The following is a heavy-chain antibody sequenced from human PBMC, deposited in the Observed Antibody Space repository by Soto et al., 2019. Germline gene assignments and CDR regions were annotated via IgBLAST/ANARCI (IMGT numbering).Heavy chain of an antibody. CDR2: ISQSGNT. CDR1: GGSISSGDYY. V-gene: IGHV4-30-4*01. Sequence: SETLSLTCTVSGGSISSGDYYWSWIRQPPGKGLEWIGEISQSGNTNYSPSLKSRVSISIDTSKKQFSLNLASVSAADTAVYYCARAPKVSGSSQTRPDFWGQGTLVTVSS. J-gene: IGHJ4*02. CDR3: ARAPKVSGSSQTRPDF. D-gene: IGHD6-6*01.